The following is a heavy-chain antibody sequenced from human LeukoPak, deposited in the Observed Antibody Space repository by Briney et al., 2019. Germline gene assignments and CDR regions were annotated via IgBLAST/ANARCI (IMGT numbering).Heavy chain of an antibody. CDR2: ISAYNGNT. CDR3: ARDIVVVPAALYNWFDP. D-gene: IGHD2-2*01. J-gene: IGHJ5*02. Sequence: RASVKLSCKASGYTFTSYGISWVRQAPGQGLEWMGWISAYNGNTNYAQKLQGRVTMTTDTSTSTAYMELRSLRSDDTAVYYCARDIVVVPAALYNWFDPWGQGALVTVSS. CDR1: GYTFTSYG. V-gene: IGHV1-18*01.